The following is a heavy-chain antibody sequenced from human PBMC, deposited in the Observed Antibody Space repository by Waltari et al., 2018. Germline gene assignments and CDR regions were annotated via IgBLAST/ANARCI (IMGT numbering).Heavy chain of an antibody. CDR3: ARQEGFGGVIFLAFHI. Sequence: QLQLQESGPGLVKPSETLSLTCTVSSGSISSSSYYWGWLRQAPGKGLEWVGSISYSGNTYYNPSLRSRVTISVDTSKNHFSLRLSSVTAADTAVYYCARQEGFGGVIFLAFHIWGQGTMVTVSS. V-gene: IGHV4-39*01. CDR2: ISYSGNT. J-gene: IGHJ3*02. D-gene: IGHD3-16*01. CDR1: SGSISSSSYY.